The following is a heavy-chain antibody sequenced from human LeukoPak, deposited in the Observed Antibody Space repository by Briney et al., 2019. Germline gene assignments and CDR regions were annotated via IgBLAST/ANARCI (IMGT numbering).Heavy chain of an antibody. Sequence: SETLSLTCAVYGVSLSGYRRSWSRQHPGKWLEWSGEINESGSTNYTPSLKSRVTLSVDTSTTPFSLKLSSVTAAHTAVSYCARGRSSYPYIAATTKYSDSWGQGTLVTVSS. CDR1: GVSLSGYR. D-gene: IGHD5-12*01. V-gene: IGHV4-34*01. J-gene: IGHJ4*02. CDR2: INESGST. CDR3: ARGRSSYPYIAATTKYSDS.